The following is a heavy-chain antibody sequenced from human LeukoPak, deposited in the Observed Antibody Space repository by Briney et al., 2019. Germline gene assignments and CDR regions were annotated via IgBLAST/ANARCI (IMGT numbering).Heavy chain of an antibody. J-gene: IGHJ4*02. Sequence: PSETLSLTFTVSGGSISSYYWSWIRQPPGKGLEWIGYIYYSGSTNYNPSLKSRVTISVDTSKNQFSLKLSSVTAADTAVYYCARADYGSLDYWGQGTLVTVSS. V-gene: IGHV4-59*01. D-gene: IGHD3-16*01. CDR2: IYYSGST. CDR1: GGSISSYY. CDR3: ARADYGSLDY.